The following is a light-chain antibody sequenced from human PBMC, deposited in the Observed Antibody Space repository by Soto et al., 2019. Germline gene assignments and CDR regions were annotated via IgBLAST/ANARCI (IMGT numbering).Light chain of an antibody. Sequence: EIVLTHSPGTLSLSPRERATLSCRASQSVSSSYLAWYQQKPGQAPRLLIYGASSRATGIPDRFSGSGSATDFTLTISILEPEDFAVYYCQQYGSSPPYTFGQGTKLEIK. J-gene: IGKJ2*01. CDR2: GAS. CDR1: QSVSSSY. CDR3: QQYGSSPPYT. V-gene: IGKV3-20*01.